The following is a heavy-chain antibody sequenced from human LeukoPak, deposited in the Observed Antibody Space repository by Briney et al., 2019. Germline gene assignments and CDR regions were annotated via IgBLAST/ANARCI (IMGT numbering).Heavy chain of an antibody. D-gene: IGHD7-27*01. CDR3: AKVLTGSQGY. Sequence: GGSLRLSCAASGFTFSSYAMSWVRQAPGKGLEWVSTITGGGENTYYADSVRGRFTISRDNSKTTLHLQMNGLRAEDTAVYYCAKVLTGSQGYWGQGTLVTVSS. CDR1: GFTFSSYA. J-gene: IGHJ4*02. V-gene: IGHV3-23*01. CDR2: ITGGGENT.